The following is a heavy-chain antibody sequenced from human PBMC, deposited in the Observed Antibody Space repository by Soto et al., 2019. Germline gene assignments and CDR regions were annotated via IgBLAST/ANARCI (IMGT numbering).Heavy chain of an antibody. D-gene: IGHD3-22*01. CDR1: GGSISSYY. Sequence: PSETLSLTCTVSGGSISSYYWRWIRQPPGKGLEWIGYIYYSGSTNYNPSLKSRVTISVDTAKNQFSLKLSSVTAEDTAVYYCARAGSGYDPYYYGMDVWGQGTTVTVSS. V-gene: IGHV4-59*01. CDR2: IYYSGST. J-gene: IGHJ6*02. CDR3: ARAGSGYDPYYYGMDV.